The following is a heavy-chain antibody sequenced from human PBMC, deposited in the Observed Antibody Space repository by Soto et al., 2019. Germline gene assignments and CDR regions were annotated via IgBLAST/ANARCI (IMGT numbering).Heavy chain of an antibody. J-gene: IGHJ6*04. CDR1: GDTFKNCV. D-gene: IGHD3-10*01. Sequence: QVQVVQSGVEVRRPGSSVKVSCKASGDTFKNCVISWVRQAPGQRLEWMGGIMPLLGTNDFAERFQGRLTITTDEYTTTAYMELGRLRSEDTGTYYCAAELGFGKLSVVWGEGTTVIVSS. CDR3: AAELGFGKLSVV. V-gene: IGHV1-69*01. CDR2: IMPLLGTN.